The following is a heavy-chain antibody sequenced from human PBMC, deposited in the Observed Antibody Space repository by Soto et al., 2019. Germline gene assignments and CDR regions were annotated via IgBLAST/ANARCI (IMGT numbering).Heavy chain of an antibody. CDR2: IYYSGST. CDR1: GGSISSYY. Sequence: SETLCISCTFSGGSISSYYWSWIRQPPGKGLEWIGYIYYSGSTNYNPSLKSRVTISVDTSKNQFSLKLSSVTAADTAVYYCARFDYTPYSYYYGMDVWGQGTTVTVSS. CDR3: ARFDYTPYSYYYGMDV. D-gene: IGHD4-4*01. V-gene: IGHV4-59*01. J-gene: IGHJ6*01.